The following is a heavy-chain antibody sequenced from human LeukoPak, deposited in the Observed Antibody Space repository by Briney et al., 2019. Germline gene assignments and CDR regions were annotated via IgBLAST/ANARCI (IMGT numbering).Heavy chain of an antibody. CDR2: ISAYNGNT. D-gene: IGHD2-2*02. V-gene: IGHV1-18*01. CDR3: ARVGCSSTSCYTGYTHGDWFDP. J-gene: IGHJ5*02. Sequence: ASVKVSCKASGYTFTSYGISWVRQAPGQGLEWMGWISAYNGNTNYAQKLQGRVTVTTDTSTSTAYMELRSLRSGDTAVYYCARVGCSSTSCYTGYTHGDWFDPWGQGTLVTVSS. CDR1: GYTFTSYG.